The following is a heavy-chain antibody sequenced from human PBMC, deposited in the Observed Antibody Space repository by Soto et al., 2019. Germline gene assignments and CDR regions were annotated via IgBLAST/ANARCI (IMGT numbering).Heavy chain of an antibody. D-gene: IGHD2-21*01. J-gene: IGHJ4*02. CDR1: GFTFSAYG. CDR2: KSYDGSNK. Sequence: QVQLVESGGGVVQPGRSLRLSCAASGFTFSAYGMHWVRQAPGKGLEWVAVKSYDGSNKYYADSVKGRITISRDKSKNARDLQVDTLRTEDTVLYYCAGEHVGEKCGGFDYWGQGTLVTVFS. V-gene: IGHV3-30*03. CDR3: AGEHVGEKCGGFDY.